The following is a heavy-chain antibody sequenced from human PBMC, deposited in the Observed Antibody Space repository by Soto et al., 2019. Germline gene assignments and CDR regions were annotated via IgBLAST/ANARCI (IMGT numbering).Heavy chain of an antibody. D-gene: IGHD2-2*01. Sequence: QVHLVESGGGVVQSGRSLRLSCAASGFTFSSYAMHWVRQAPGKGLEWGALITYDGGNEYYADSVKGRFIISRDDSENTLYLQMIGLRPEDTAVYYCARDSGIVLVPVTSMDVWGQGTTVTVSS. CDR3: ARDSGIVLVPVTSMDV. J-gene: IGHJ6*02. CDR2: ITYDGGNE. CDR1: GFTFSSYA. V-gene: IGHV3-30-3*01.